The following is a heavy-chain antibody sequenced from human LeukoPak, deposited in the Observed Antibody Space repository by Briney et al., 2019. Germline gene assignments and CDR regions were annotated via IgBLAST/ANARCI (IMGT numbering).Heavy chain of an antibody. CDR3: ATGPAAGKVNWFDP. CDR2: ISSSSSYI. V-gene: IGHV3-21*01. CDR1: GFTFSSYS. J-gene: IGHJ5*02. D-gene: IGHD6-13*01. Sequence: TGGSLRLSCAASGFTFSSYSMNWVRQAPGKGLEWVSSISSSSSYIYYADSVKGRFTISRDNAKNSLYLQMNSLRAEDTAVYYCATGPAAGKVNWFDPWGQGTLVTVSS.